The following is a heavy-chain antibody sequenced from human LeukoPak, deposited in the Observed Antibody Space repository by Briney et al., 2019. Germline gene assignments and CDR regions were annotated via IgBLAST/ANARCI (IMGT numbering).Heavy chain of an antibody. CDR1: GFTFSSYA. D-gene: IGHD2-2*01. Sequence: GWSLRLSCAASGFTFSSYAMHWVRQAPGKGPEWVAVISYDGSNKYYADSVKGRFTISRDNSKNTLYLQMNSLRAEDTAVYYCARSGFYCSSTSCYLSYFDYWGQGTLVTVSS. CDR3: ARSGFYCSSTSCYLSYFDY. J-gene: IGHJ4*02. V-gene: IGHV3-30*04. CDR2: ISYDGSNK.